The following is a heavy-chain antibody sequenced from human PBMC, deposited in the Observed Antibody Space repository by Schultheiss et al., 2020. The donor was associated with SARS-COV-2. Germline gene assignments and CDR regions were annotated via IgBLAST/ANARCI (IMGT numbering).Heavy chain of an antibody. V-gene: IGHV3-23*01. J-gene: IGHJ6*03. CDR3: TTVGFVAARPVYYYYYYMDV. D-gene: IGHD6-6*01. CDR2: ISGSGGST. Sequence: GGSLRLSCAASGFTFSSYEMNWVRQAPGKGLEWVSAISGSGGSTYYADSVKGRFTISRDNSKNTLYLQMNSLRAEDTAVYYCTTVGFVAARPVYYYYYYMDVWGKGTTVTVSS. CDR1: GFTFSSYE.